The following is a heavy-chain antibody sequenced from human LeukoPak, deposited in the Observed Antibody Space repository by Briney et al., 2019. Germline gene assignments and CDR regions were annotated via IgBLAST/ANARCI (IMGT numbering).Heavy chain of an antibody. CDR1: GFTFSSYA. V-gene: IGHV3-23*01. D-gene: IGHD5-18*01. CDR3: ASNGRYNYGYDY. J-gene: IGHJ4*02. CDR2: ISGSGGNT. Sequence: GGSLRLSCAASGFTFSSYAMSWVRQAPGKGLEWVSAISGSGGNTYYADSMKGRFTISRDNSKNTLYLQMNSLRAEDTAVYYCASNGRYNYGYDYWGQGTLVTVSS.